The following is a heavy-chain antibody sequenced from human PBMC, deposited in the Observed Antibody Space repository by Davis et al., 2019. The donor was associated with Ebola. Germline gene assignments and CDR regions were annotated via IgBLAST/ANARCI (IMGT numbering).Heavy chain of an antibody. D-gene: IGHD3-22*01. CDR1: GGTFSSYA. J-gene: IGHJ6*03. V-gene: IGHV1-69*13. CDR3: AREREMVVVITSGYYYYMDV. CDR2: IIPIFGTA. Sequence: SVTVSCKASGGTFSSYAISWVRQAPGQGLEWMGGIIPIFGTANYAQKFQGRVTITADESTSTAYMELSSLRSEDTAVYYCAREREMVVVITSGYYYYMDVWGKGTTVTVSS.